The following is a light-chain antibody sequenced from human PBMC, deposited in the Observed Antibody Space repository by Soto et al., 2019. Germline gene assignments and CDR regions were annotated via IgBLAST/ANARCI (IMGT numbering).Light chain of an antibody. CDR2: GNS. V-gene: IGLV1-40*01. J-gene: IGLJ3*02. CDR1: SSNIGAGYD. CDR3: QSCDSSSQM. Sequence: QSVLTQPPSVSGAPGQRVAISCTGSSSNIGAGYDVHWYQQLPGTAPKLLIYGNSNRPSGVPDRFSGSKSGTSASLAITGLQAEDEADYYCQSCDSSSQMFGGGTKLTVL.